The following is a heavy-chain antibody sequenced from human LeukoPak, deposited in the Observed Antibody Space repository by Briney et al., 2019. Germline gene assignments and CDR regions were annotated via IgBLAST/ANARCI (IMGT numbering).Heavy chain of an antibody. CDR2: IKSKTDGGTT. CDR3: TTCYSLYYYYMDV. Sequence: GGSLRLSCAASGFTFSNAWMSWVRQAPGKGLEWVGRIKSKTDGGTTDYAAPVKGRFTISRDDSKNTLYLQMNSLETEDTAVYYCTTCYSLYYYYMDVWGKGTTVTVSS. CDR1: GFTFSNAW. D-gene: IGHD2-2*02. J-gene: IGHJ6*03. V-gene: IGHV3-15*01.